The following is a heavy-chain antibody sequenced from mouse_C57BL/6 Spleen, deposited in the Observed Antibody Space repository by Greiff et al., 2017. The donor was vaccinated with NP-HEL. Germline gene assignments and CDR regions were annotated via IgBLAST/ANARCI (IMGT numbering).Heavy chain of an antibody. CDR3: ARDGNYYYYAMDY. V-gene: IGHV1-20*01. Sequence: VQLQQSGPELVKPGDSVKISCKASGYSFTGYFMNWVMQSHGKSLEWIGRINPYNGDTFYNQKFKGKATLTVDKSSSTAHMELRSLTSEDSAVYYCARDGNYYYYAMDYWGQGTSVTVSS. D-gene: IGHD2-1*01. J-gene: IGHJ4*01. CDR2: INPYNGDT. CDR1: GYSFTGYF.